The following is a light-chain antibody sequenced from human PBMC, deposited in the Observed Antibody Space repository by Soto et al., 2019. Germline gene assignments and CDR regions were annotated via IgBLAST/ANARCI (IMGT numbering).Light chain of an antibody. CDR2: GAS. V-gene: IGKV3-20*01. CDR3: YQYGSSPYT. J-gene: IGKJ2*01. Sequence: EIVLTQSPGTLSLSPGERATLSFRASQSVSSSYLAWYQQKPGQAPRLLIYGASSRATGIPDRFSGSGSGTDFTLTISRLEPEDFAVYYCYQYGSSPYTFGQGTKLEIK. CDR1: QSVSSSY.